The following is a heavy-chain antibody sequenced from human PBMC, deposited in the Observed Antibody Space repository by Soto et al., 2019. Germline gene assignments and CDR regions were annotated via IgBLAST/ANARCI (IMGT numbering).Heavy chain of an antibody. CDR3: SISAVAAALRTYYYGMDV. Sequence: QVYLVQSGGEVKKPGSSVKVSCKASGGTLSGSAISWVRQAPGQGLEWMGGINPIIATTNYARKFQGRVTITADGSTSTAYVELSSLRSEDTAVYYCSISAVAAALRTYYYGMDVWGQGTTVIVSS. D-gene: IGHD2-2*01. V-gene: IGHV1-69*12. J-gene: IGHJ6*02. CDR1: GGTLSGSA. CDR2: INPIIATT.